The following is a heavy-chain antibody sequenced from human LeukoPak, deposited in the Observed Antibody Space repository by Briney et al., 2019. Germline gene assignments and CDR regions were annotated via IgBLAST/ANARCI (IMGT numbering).Heavy chain of an antibody. D-gene: IGHD4-23*01. J-gene: IGHJ4*02. Sequence: ASVKVSCKASGGTFSSYAISWVRQAPGQGLEWMGGIIPIFGTANYAQKFQGRVTITRNTSISTAYMELSSLRSEDTAVYYCARGGNYGGNSGADYWGQGTLVTVSS. CDR3: ARGGNYGGNSGADY. V-gene: IGHV1-69*05. CDR1: GGTFSSYA. CDR2: IIPIFGTA.